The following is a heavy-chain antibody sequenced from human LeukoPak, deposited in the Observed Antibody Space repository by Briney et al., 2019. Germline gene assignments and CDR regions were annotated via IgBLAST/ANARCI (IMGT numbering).Heavy chain of an antibody. CDR3: ARSPRREYSSGWYKGYYFDY. V-gene: IGHV4-59*01. CDR1: GGSIRGYY. J-gene: IGHJ4*02. D-gene: IGHD6-19*01. Sequence: SETLSLTCNVSGGSIRGYYWSWIRQPPGKGLEWIGYIYSSGSTNYNPSLKSRVTISVDTSKNQFSLKLSSVTAADTAVYYCARSPRREYSSGWYKGYYFDYWGQGTLVTVSS. CDR2: IYSSGST.